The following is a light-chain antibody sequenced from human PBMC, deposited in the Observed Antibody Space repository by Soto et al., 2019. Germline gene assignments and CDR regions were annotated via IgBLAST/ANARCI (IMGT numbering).Light chain of an antibody. CDR2: AAS. J-gene: IGKJ4*01. V-gene: IGKV1-39*01. CDR3: QQGHSAPLT. Sequence: DIQMTQSPSSLSASVGDRVTITCRASQTISRNLNWYQQKPGKAPDLLIFAASNLQSGVPSRFSGSGSGADFTLTISSLQPEDFVTYYCQQGHSAPLTFGGGTKVEIK. CDR1: QTISRN.